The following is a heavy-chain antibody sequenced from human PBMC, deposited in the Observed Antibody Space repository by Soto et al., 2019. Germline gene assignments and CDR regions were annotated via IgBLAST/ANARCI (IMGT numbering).Heavy chain of an antibody. CDR1: GGTFSSYA. Sequence: ASVKVSCKASGGTFSSYAISWVRQAPGQGLEWMGGIIPIFGTANYAQKFQGRVTITADESTSTAYMELSSLRSEDTAVYYCARSRSSSGWCSPWGQGTLVTVSS. J-gene: IGHJ5*02. CDR3: ARSRSSSGWCSP. D-gene: IGHD6-19*01. CDR2: IIPIFGTA. V-gene: IGHV1-69*13.